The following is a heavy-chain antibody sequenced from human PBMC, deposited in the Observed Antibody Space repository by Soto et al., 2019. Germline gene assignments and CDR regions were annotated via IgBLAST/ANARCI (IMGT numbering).Heavy chain of an antibody. D-gene: IGHD5-18*01. J-gene: IGHJ4*02. CDR3: AIIGSGEYSHFDY. CDR1: GYTFTSYG. Sequence: ASVKVSCKGLGYTFTSYGISWVRQAPGQGLEWMGWIRPNDGHTNYAQKFQDRVTMTRDTYTTTVYMDLRSLGSDDTAVYYCAIIGSGEYSHFDYWGQGTLVTVSS. V-gene: IGHV1-18*01. CDR2: IRPNDGHT.